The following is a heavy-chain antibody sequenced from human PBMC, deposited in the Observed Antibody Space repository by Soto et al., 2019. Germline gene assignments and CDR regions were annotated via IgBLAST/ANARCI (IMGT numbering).Heavy chain of an antibody. CDR2: IYYSGST. Sequence: PSETLSLTCTVSGGSISSSSYYWGWIRQPPGKGLEWIGSIYYSGSTYYNPSLKSRVTISVDTSKNQFSLKLSSVTAADTAVYYCARQDYYDYIWGSYRSPGPFDYRAQRTPVTVSS. D-gene: IGHD3-16*02. V-gene: IGHV4-39*01. J-gene: IGHJ4*02. CDR3: ARQDYYDYIWGSYRSPGPFDY. CDR1: GGSISSSSYY.